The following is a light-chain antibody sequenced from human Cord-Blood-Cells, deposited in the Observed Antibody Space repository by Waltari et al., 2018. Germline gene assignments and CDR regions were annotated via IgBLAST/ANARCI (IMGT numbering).Light chain of an antibody. CDR1: SGHSSYA. CDR2: LNSDGSH. Sequence: QLVLTQSPSASASLGASVKLTCTLSSGHSSYAIPRHPQQPEKGPRYLMKLNSDGSHSKGDGIPDRFSGSSSGAERYLTISSLQSEDEADYYCQTWGTGIRVFGGGTKLTVL. J-gene: IGLJ2*01. CDR3: QTWGTGIRV. V-gene: IGLV4-69*01.